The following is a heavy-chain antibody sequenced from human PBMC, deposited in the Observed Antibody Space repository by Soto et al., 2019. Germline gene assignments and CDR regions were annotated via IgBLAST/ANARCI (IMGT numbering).Heavy chain of an antibody. Sequence: EVQLVESGGGLVQPGGSLRLSCAASGFTFSSYDMHWVRQATGKGLEWVSAIGTAGDTYYQGSVKGRFTISRENAKNSLYLQMNSLRAGDTAVYYCARAIDYDILTGYPAPPDYWGQGTLVTVSS. CDR3: ARAIDYDILTGYPAPPDY. CDR2: IGTAGDT. D-gene: IGHD3-9*01. J-gene: IGHJ4*02. CDR1: GFTFSSYD. V-gene: IGHV3-13*04.